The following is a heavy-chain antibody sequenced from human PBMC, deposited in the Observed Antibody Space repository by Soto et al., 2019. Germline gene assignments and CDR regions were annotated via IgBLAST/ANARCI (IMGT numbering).Heavy chain of an antibody. J-gene: IGHJ6*02. D-gene: IGHD2-2*02. Sequence: VGSLRLSCVGSGFTFSTYSINWVRQAPGKGLEWVSSISSRSDIYYADSVKGRFTISRDNAKNSVSLQMNSLRAEDTAVYYCAREYTAWPLAYGLDVWGQGTTVTVSS. V-gene: IGHV3-21*01. CDR1: GFTFSTYS. CDR2: ISSRSDI. CDR3: AREYTAWPLAYGLDV.